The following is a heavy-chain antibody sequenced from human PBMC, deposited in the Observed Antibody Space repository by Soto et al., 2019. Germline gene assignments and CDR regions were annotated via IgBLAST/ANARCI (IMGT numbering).Heavy chain of an antibody. CDR1: GGSISSYY. V-gene: IGHV4-59*01. CDR3: ARGEFRPGIAAAVMYYFDY. CDR2: IYYSGST. D-gene: IGHD6-13*01. Sequence: PSETLSLTCTVSGGSISSYYWSWIRQPPGKGLEWIGYIYYSGSTNYNPSLKSRVTISVDTSKNQFSLKLSSVTAADTAVYYCARGEFRPGIAAAVMYYFDYWGQGTLVTVSS. J-gene: IGHJ4*02.